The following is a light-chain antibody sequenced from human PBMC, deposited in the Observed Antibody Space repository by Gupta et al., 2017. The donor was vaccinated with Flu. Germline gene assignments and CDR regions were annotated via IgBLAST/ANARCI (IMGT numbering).Light chain of an antibody. V-gene: IGLV2-14*01. CDR3: ISYSTSSAFV. J-gene: IGLJ1*01. Sequence: QSPLTQPAPAPGSPGQSITISCIVTSSDVGANNYVSWYQLHPGKAPKLVIYEVSHRPSGVSNRFSGSKSGNTASLTISGLQAEDEADYYCISYSTSSAFVFGTVTKVTVL. CDR2: EVS. CDR1: SSDVGANNY.